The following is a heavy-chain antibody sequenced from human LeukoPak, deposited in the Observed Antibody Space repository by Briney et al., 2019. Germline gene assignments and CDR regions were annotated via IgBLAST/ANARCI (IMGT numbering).Heavy chain of an antibody. D-gene: IGHD2-2*01. J-gene: IGHJ4*02. CDR1: GFTFSSYW. CDR2: INSDGSST. CDR3: ARADWSSGPFHY. V-gene: IGHV3-74*01. Sequence: GGSLRLSCAASGFTFSSYWMHWVRQAPGKGLVWVSRINSDGSSTSYADSVKGRFTISRGNAKNTLYLQMNSLRAEDTAVYYRARADWSSGPFHYWGQGTLVTVSS.